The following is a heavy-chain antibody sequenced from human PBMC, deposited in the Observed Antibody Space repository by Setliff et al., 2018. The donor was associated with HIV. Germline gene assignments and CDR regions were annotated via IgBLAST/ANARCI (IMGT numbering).Heavy chain of an antibody. CDR1: GDTFRMDT. V-gene: IGHV1-69*13. Sequence: SVKVSCKASGDTFRMDTISWLRQAPGHGPEWMGGIVASFGSTTYAQKFQGRVRSTADASTSTVYMELRSLTPEDTAVYYCARDGSGILRGTFDIWGQGTLVTVS. CDR2: IVASFGST. D-gene: IGHD3-10*01. J-gene: IGHJ3*02. CDR3: ARDGSGILRGTFDI.